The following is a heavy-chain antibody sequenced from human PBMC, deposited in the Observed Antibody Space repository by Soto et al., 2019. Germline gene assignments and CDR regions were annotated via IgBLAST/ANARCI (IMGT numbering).Heavy chain of an antibody. CDR2: IIPMFGTP. J-gene: IGHJ4*02. D-gene: IGHD1-26*01. V-gene: IGHV1-69*01. CDR1: GGTFDTYA. Sequence: QVQLVQSGAEVRKPGSSVKVSCKASGGTFDTYAVSWVRQAPGQGLEWMGGIIPMFGTPYYGQRLQGRVTISADESTGTAYMELSSLRSEDTAVYYCARDRDFGNYLDSAYWGQGTLVTVSS. CDR3: ARDRDFGNYLDSAY.